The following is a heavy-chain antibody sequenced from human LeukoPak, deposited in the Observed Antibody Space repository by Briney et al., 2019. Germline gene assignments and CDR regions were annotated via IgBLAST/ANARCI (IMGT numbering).Heavy chain of an antibody. CDR2: IYCSGST. CDR1: GGSISSYY. CDR3: ARETSQKGAHYMDV. J-gene: IGHJ6*03. Sequence: SETLSLTCTVSGGSISSYYWSWIRQPPGKGLEWIGYIYCSGSTSYKPSLKSRVTISVDTSKNQFSLKLRSVTAADTAVYYCARETSQKGAHYMDVWGKGTTVTISS. D-gene: IGHD3-16*01. V-gene: IGHV4-59*01.